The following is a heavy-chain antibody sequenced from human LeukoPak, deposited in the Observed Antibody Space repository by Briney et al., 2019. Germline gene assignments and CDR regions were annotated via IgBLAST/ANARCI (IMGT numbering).Heavy chain of an antibody. CDR3: ARDLGYCSGGSCYPGFDY. CDR1: GFSFTSYW. D-gene: IGHD2-15*01. Sequence: GGSLRLSCAASGFSFTSYWMSWVRQAAGKGLEWVANIKPDGSDKYYVDSVKGRFTISRDNAKNSLYLQMNSLRAEDTAVYYCARDLGYCSGGSCYPGFDYWGQGTLVTVSS. V-gene: IGHV3-7*01. J-gene: IGHJ4*02. CDR2: IKPDGSDK.